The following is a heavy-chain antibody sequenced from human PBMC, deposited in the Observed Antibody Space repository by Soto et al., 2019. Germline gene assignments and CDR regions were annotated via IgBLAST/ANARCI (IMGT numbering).Heavy chain of an antibody. J-gene: IGHJ4*02. D-gene: IGHD1-1*01. Sequence: QVQLQQWGAGLLKPSETLSLTCAVYGGSFSAYYWSWIRQPPGKGLEWIGEINHSGSTNYNPPLKRRVTISGDTSKNQLSLKVSAVAAADKAVYFCARGATGRRDFDFWGQGTLVTVSS. CDR2: INHSGST. CDR3: ARGATGRRDFDF. V-gene: IGHV4-34*01. CDR1: GGSFSAYY.